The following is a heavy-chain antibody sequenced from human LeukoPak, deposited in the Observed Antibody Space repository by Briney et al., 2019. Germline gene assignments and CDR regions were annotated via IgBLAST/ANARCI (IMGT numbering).Heavy chain of an antibody. CDR2: INHSGST. J-gene: IGHJ4*02. CDR1: GGSFSGYY. V-gene: IGHV4-34*01. D-gene: IGHD3-10*01. Sequence: SETLSLTCAVYGGSFSGYYWSWIRQPPGKGLEWIGEINHSGSTNYNPSLKSRVTISVDTSKNQFSLKLSSVTAADTAVYYCARLAPYYYDYFDYWGQGTLVIVSS. CDR3: ARLAPYYYDYFDY.